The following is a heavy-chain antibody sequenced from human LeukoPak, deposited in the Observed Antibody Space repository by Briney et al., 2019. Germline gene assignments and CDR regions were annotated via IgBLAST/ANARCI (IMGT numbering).Heavy chain of an antibody. J-gene: IGHJ3*02. D-gene: IGHD3-22*01. CDR2: IFPGDSGT. Sequence: GESLKISCKGSGYSFTSYWIGCLRQLPAKGLEWMVIIFPGDSGTRYNPSFQGQVTISADKSISTAYLQWSSLKASDTAMYYCARRGYYDSSGYYYYTWDAFDIWGQGTMVTVSS. CDR1: GYSFTSYW. V-gene: IGHV5-51*01. CDR3: ARRGYYDSSGYYYYTWDAFDI.